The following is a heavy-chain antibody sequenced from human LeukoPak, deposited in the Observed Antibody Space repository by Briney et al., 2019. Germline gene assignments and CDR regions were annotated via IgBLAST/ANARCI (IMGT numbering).Heavy chain of an antibody. J-gene: IGHJ5*02. CDR2: INPNSGGT. D-gene: IGHD3-22*01. V-gene: IGHV1-2*04. CDR1: GYTFTGYY. CDR3: ARGHYDSSGQYYQEWFDP. Sequence: ASVKVSCKASGYTFTGYYMHWVRQAPGQGLEWMGWINPNSGGTNYAQKFQGWVTMTRDTSISTAYMELSRLRSDDTAVYYCARGHYDSSGQYYQEWFDPWGQGTLVTVSS.